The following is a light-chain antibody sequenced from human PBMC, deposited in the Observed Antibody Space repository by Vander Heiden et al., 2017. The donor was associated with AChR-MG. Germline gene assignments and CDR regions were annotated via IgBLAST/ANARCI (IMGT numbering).Light chain of an antibody. V-gene: IGKV2-28*01. CDR1: QSLLHSNGNTY. CDR2: LDS. Sequence: IVMTQSPLSLPVTPGEPASISCRSNQSLLHSNGNTYLDWYLQKPGQSPQLLIYLDSNRASGVPDRFSGSGSGTDFTLKISRVEAEDVGVYYCMQALQAPPTFGQGTKLEIK. J-gene: IGKJ2*01. CDR3: MQALQAPPT.